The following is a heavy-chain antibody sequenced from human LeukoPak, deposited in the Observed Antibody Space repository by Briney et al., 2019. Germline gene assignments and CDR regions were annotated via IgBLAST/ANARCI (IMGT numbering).Heavy chain of an antibody. CDR1: GYTFTSYA. V-gene: IGHV1-3*01. D-gene: IGHD3-3*01. Sequence: ASVTVSCTASGYTFTSYAMHWVRQAPGQRLEWMGWINAGNGNTKYSQKFQGRVTITRDTSASTAYMELSSLRSEDTAVYYCARLYYDFWSGYYRAALDPWGQGTLVTVSS. CDR3: ARLYYDFWSGYYRAALDP. CDR2: INAGNGNT. J-gene: IGHJ5*02.